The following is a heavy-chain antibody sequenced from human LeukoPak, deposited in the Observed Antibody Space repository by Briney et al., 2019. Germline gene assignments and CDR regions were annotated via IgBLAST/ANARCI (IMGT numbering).Heavy chain of an antibody. J-gene: IGHJ3*02. CDR1: GFTFSSYS. CDR2: ISSSSSTI. V-gene: IGHV3-48*01. CDR3: ARVRSGYYCDI. Sequence: GGSLRLSCAASGFTFSSYSMNWVRQAPGKGLEWVSYISSSSSTIYYADSVKGRFTISRDNAKNSLYLQMNSLRGEDTAVYYCARVRSGYYCDIWGQGTMVTVSS. D-gene: IGHD3-22*01.